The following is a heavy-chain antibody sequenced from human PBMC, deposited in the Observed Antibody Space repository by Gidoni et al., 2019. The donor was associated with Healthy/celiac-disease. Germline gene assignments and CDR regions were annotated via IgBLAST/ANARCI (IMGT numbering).Heavy chain of an antibody. CDR2: IYYSGST. D-gene: IGHD2-15*01. Sequence: QVPLQESGPGLVKPSQTLSPTCPFSAGSLRSGDYFWSWTRQPPGKGLDWIGYIYYSGSTYYNPSLKSRVTISVDTSKNQFSLKLSSVTAADTAVYYCARDCRGGSCYWGTYWGQGTLVTVSS. CDR3: ARDCRGGSCYWGTY. V-gene: IGHV4-30-4*01. CDR1: AGSLRSGDYF. J-gene: IGHJ4*02.